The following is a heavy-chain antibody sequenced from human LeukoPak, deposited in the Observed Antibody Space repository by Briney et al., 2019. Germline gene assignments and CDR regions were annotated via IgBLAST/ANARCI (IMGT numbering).Heavy chain of an antibody. V-gene: IGHV4-59*08. Sequence: PSETLSFTCTVSGGSITNYYWSWIRQPPGKGLEWIGYVFYSGSTNYNPSLKSRVTISVDTSKNQFSLKLSSVTAADTAVYYCARHESSSWYTAAFDSWGQGTLVTVSS. CDR3: ARHESSSWYTAAFDS. CDR2: VFYSGST. D-gene: IGHD6-13*01. CDR1: GGSITNYY. J-gene: IGHJ5*01.